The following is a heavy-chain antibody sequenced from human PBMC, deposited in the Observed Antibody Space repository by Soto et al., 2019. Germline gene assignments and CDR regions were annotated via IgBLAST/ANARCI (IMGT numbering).Heavy chain of an antibody. J-gene: IGHJ6*02. CDR1: GYTFTSYD. V-gene: IGHV1-8*01. D-gene: IGHD3-22*01. CDR3: ARGRYYDSSGYYYYYYGMDV. CDR2: MNPNSGNT. Sequence: ASVKGSCKASGYTFTSYDINWVRQATGQELQWMGWMNPNSGNTGYAQKFQGRVTMTRNTSISTAYMELSSLRSEDTAVYYCARGRYYDSSGYYYYYYGMDVWGQGTTVTVSS.